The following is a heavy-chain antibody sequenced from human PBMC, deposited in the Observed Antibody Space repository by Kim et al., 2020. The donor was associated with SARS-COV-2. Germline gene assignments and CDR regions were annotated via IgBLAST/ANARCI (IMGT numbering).Heavy chain of an antibody. CDR1: GFSIGSEW. CDR3: AREPSAESS. J-gene: IGHJ4*02. CDR2: INRDGSVR. V-gene: IGHV3-7*05. Sequence: GVSLRLSCAASGFSIGSEWMSWVRQAPGKGPEWVANINRDGSVRNYGESVRGRFSISRDDAENSLYLQMNSLRAEDTAVYYCAREPSAESSWGQGTLVIVSS.